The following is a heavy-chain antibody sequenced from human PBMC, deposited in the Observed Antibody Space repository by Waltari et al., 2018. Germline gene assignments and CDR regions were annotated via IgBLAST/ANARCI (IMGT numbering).Heavy chain of an antibody. J-gene: IGHJ4*02. CDR1: GGSLRSTNW. Sequence: QVQLQESGPGLVKPSGTLSLTCAVSGGSLRSTNWWSWVRQPPGRGLEWIGEIYHNGSTSYNPSLGRRVTVSVDMSKNQFSLKVTSVTAADTAVYYCARDAIRAALDHWGPGILVTVSS. CDR2: IYHNGST. D-gene: IGHD6-25*01. CDR3: ARDAIRAALDH. V-gene: IGHV4-4*02.